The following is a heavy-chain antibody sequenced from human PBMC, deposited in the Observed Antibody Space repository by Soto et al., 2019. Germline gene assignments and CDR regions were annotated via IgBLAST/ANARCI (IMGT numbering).Heavy chain of an antibody. V-gene: IGHV1-2*02. D-gene: IGHD5-18*01. CDR2: INPNSGGT. J-gene: IGHJ6*02. Sequence: ASVKVSCKASGYTFTGYYMHWVRQAPGQGLEWMGWINPNSGGTNYAQKFQGSVTMTRDTSISTAYMELSRLRSDDTAVYYCARGRGNERDTAMVYYYYYGMDVWGQGTTVTVSS. CDR1: GYTFTGYY. CDR3: ARGRGNERDTAMVYYYYYGMDV.